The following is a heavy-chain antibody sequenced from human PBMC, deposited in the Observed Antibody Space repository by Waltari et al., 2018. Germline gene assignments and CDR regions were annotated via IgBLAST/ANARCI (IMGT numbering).Heavy chain of an antibody. Sequence: DVQVVESGGGLVRPGGSLRLSCIGYGFNLSNSFIHWVRQAPGEGPGWVARINNDGSIVNYADSVKGRFSISRDNAKSTVYLQMNNLRGEDTALYHCLNYDFDSWGQGTLVTVSS. CDR1: GFNLSNSF. J-gene: IGHJ4*02. CDR2: INNDGSIV. CDR3: LNYDFDS. V-gene: IGHV3-74*01. D-gene: IGHD1-7*01.